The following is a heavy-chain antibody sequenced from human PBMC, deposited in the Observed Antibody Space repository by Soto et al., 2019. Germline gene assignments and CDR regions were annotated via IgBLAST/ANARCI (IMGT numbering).Heavy chain of an antibody. D-gene: IGHD2-15*01. CDR1: GDSISTVDYF. CDR2: IYKSTTT. CDR3: ARGRYCLTGRCFPNWFDS. J-gene: IGHJ5*01. V-gene: IGHV4-30-4*01. Sequence: QVHLLESGPGLVKPSQTLSLTCSVSGDSISTVDYFWAWIRQPPGQALEYIGYIYKSTTTYYNPSFQRRVAISLDTSKSQFSLNVPSVTAADTAMHFCARGRYCLTGRCFPNWFDSWGQGTLVTVSS.